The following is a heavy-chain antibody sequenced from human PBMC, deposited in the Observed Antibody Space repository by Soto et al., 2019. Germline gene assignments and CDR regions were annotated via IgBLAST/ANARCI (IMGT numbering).Heavy chain of an antibody. J-gene: IGHJ4*02. Sequence: SETLSLTCTVSGGPVSSGNYYRNWIRQPPGKGLEWIAYVYYSGTTNYNPSLKSRVTISVDTSKSQFSLTLSSVTAADTAVYYCARLPRTGSPRYYFDSWGQGTLVTVSS. D-gene: IGHD1-1*01. V-gene: IGHV4-61*01. CDR3: ARLPRTGSPRYYFDS. CDR1: GGPVSSGNYY. CDR2: VYYSGTT.